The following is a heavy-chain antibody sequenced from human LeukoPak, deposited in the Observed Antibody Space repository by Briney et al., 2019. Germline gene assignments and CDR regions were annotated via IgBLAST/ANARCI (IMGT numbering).Heavy chain of an antibody. CDR3: ARSRGYSYAYAFDP. CDR2: IYYSGST. J-gene: IGHJ5*02. D-gene: IGHD5-18*01. V-gene: IGHV4-59*08. Sequence: SSETLSLTCTVSGGSISSYYWSWIRQPPGKGLEWIGYIYYSGSTNYNPSLKSRVTISVDTSKSQFSLKLRSVTAADTAVYYCARSRGYSYAYAFDPWGQGTLVTVSS. CDR1: GGSISSYY.